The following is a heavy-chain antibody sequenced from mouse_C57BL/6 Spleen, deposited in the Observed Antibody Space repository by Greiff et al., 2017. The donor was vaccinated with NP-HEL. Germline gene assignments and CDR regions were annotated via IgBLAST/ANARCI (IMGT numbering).Heavy chain of an antibody. CDR1: GYTFTSYW. V-gene: IGHV1-55*01. CDR3: ARGAQATGDSYAMDY. D-gene: IGHD3-2*02. J-gene: IGHJ4*01. Sequence: QVQLKQPGAELVKPGASVKMSCKASGYTFTSYWITWVKQRPGQGLEWIGDIYPGSGSTNYNEKFKSKATLTVDTSSSTAYMQLSSLTSEDSAVYYCARGAQATGDSYAMDYWGQGTSVTVSS. CDR2: IYPGSGST.